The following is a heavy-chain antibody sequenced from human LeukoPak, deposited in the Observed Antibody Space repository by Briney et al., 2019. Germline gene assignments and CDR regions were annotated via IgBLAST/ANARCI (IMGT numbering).Heavy chain of an antibody. D-gene: IGHD1-14*01. CDR2: IYTSGST. J-gene: IGHJ4*02. V-gene: IGHV4-61*02. CDR3: AREGAPGGIIDY. Sequence: SETLSLTCTVSGGSISSGSYYWSWIRQPAGKGLEWIGRIYTSGSTNYNPSLKSRVTMSVDTSKNQFSLKLSSVTAADTAVYYCAREGAPGGIIDYWGQGTLVTVSS. CDR1: GGSISSGSYY.